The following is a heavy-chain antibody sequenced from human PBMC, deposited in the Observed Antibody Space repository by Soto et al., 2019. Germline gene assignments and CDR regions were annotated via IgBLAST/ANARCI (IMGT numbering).Heavy chain of an antibody. Sequence: ASVKVSFKASGGTFSSYAISWVRQAPGQGLERMGGIIPIFGTANYAQKFQGRVTITADESTSTAYMELSSLRSEDTAVFYCARREVAAASYYFDYWGQGTLVTVSS. CDR2: IIPIFGTA. D-gene: IGHD6-13*01. J-gene: IGHJ4*02. V-gene: IGHV1-69*13. CDR3: ARREVAAASYYFDY. CDR1: GGTFSSYA.